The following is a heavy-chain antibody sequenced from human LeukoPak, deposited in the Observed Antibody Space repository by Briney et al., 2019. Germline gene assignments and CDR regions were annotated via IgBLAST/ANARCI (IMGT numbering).Heavy chain of an antibody. Sequence: GGSLRLSCAASGFTFSNYRMNWVRQAPGKGLEWVSYISSTSDTIYYVDPVKGRFTISRDNAKNSLYLQMNSLRVEDTAVYYCTRELASWGQGTLVTVSS. J-gene: IGHJ5*02. V-gene: IGHV3-48*01. CDR3: TRELAS. CDR1: GFTFSNYR. CDR2: ISSTSDTI.